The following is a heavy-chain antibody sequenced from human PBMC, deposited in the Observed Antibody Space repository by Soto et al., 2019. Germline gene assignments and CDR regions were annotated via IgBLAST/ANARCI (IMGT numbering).Heavy chain of an antibody. CDR3: ATLGPARLLAS. J-gene: IGHJ4*02. Sequence: GGSLRLSCAAFGFTFSSYAMSWVRQAPGKGLEWVSFLSGSGGGTYYADSVKGRFTISRDNSKNTLYLQMNSLRAEDTAVYYCATLGPARLLASRGQGTLVTVSS. CDR2: LSGSGGGT. V-gene: IGHV3-23*01. D-gene: IGHD1-26*01. CDR1: GFTFSSYA.